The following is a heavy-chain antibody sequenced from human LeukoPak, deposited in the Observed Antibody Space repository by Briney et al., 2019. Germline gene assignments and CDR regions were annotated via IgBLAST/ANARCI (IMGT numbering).Heavy chain of an antibody. CDR2: IYYSGST. V-gene: IGHV4-59*01. J-gene: IGHJ4*02. D-gene: IGHD5-18*01. CDR1: GGSISSYY. Sequence: SETLSLTCTVSGGSISSYYWSWVRQPPGKGLEWGGYIYYSGSTNYNPSLKSRVTISVDTSKNQFSLKLSSVTAADTAVYYCAGALLYSYGANFDYWGQGTLVTVSS. CDR3: AGALLYSYGANFDY.